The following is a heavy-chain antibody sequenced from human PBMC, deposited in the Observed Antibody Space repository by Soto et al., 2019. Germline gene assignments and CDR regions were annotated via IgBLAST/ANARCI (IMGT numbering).Heavy chain of an antibody. V-gene: IGHV2-26*01. CDR3: ARVYDSSGYEY. J-gene: IGHJ4*02. D-gene: IGHD3-22*01. Sequence: SVPTLVNPTETLTLTCTVSGFSLSNPRMGVSWIRQPPGKALEWLAHIFSNDDKSYSTSLKSRVTISRDTSKSQVVLTMTNMDPVDTATYYCARVYDSSGYEYWGKGTLVTVS. CDR2: IFSNDDK. CDR1: GFSLSNPRMG.